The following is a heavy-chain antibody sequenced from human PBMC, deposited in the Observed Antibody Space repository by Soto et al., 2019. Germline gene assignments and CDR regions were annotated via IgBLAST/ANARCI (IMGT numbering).Heavy chain of an antibody. V-gene: IGHV1-69*12. CDR1: GGTFSRFS. J-gene: IGHJ3*02. CDR2: IMPMFGTE. CDR3: AIASRYRVDAVDM. Sequence: QVQLVQSGAEVKKPGSSVKVSCKASGGTFSRFSFNWVRQAPGQGLEWMGGIMPMFGTEKYAQKFQDKVTLTADESTGTAYMELSRLTSEDTAVYYCAIASRYRVDAVDMWRQGTLVTVSS. D-gene: IGHD5-18*01.